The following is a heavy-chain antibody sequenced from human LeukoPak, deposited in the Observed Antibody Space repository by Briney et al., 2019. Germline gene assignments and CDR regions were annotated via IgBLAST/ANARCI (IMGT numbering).Heavy chain of an antibody. Sequence: GGSLRLSCAASGFTFRDYGMHWVRQAPGKGLEWVTFIRYDGSNKYYADSVKGRFTISRDNSKNTLYLQMNSLRAEDTAVYYCARGDYSNFYFDYWGQGTLVTVSS. V-gene: IGHV3-30*02. D-gene: IGHD4-11*01. CDR3: ARGDYSNFYFDY. CDR2: IRYDGSNK. J-gene: IGHJ4*02. CDR1: GFTFRDYG.